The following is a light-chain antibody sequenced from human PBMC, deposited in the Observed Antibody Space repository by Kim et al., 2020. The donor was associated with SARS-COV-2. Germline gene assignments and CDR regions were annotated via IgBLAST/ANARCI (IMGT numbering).Light chain of an antibody. Sequence: VCPGQTASITCSGDKLGDKYACWYQQKPGQSPVLVIYQDSKRPSGIPERFSGSNSGNTATLTISGTQAMDEADYYCQAWDSSTVVFGGGTQLTVL. CDR3: QAWDSSTVV. V-gene: IGLV3-1*01. CDR2: QDS. CDR1: KLGDKY. J-gene: IGLJ2*01.